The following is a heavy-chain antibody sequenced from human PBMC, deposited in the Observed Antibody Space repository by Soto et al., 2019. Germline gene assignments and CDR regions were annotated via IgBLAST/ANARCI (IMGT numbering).Heavy chain of an antibody. CDR1: GFTFSSYS. J-gene: IGHJ4*02. CDR2: ISSSSSYI. V-gene: IGHV3-21*01. CDR3: ASGDYYDSSGYYYLDNY. D-gene: IGHD3-22*01. Sequence: PGGSLRLSCAASGFTFSSYSMNWVRQAPGKGLEWVSSISSSSSYIYYADSVKGRFTIYRDNAKNSLYLQMNSLRAEDTAVYYCASGDYYDSSGYYYLDNYWGQGTLVTVSS.